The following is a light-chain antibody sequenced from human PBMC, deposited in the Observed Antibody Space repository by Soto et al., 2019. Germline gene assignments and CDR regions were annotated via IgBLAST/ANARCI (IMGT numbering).Light chain of an antibody. V-gene: IGLV2-11*01. CDR3: CSYAGGYTYL. CDR1: GNAVGAYNY. Sequence: SALPQLRSVSGSPGQSVTISCPGHGNAVGAYNYVSWYHQHPGRPPILLIYGVVRWPSGVPDRFSGSKSGNTASLTISGLQAEDEADYFCCSYAGGYTYLFGTGTKFTGL. J-gene: IGLJ1*01. CDR2: GVV.